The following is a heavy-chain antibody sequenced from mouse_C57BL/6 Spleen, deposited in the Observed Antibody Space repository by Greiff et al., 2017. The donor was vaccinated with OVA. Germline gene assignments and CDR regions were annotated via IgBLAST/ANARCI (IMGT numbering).Heavy chain of an antibody. Sequence: EVKLQESGPELVKPGASVKISCKASGYSFTGYYMNWVKQSPEKSLEWIGEINPSTGGTTYNQKFKAKATLTVDKSSSTAYMQLKSLTSEDSAVYYCARSPYGNYEGVYAMDYWGQGTSVTVSS. CDR2: INPSTGGT. D-gene: IGHD2-1*01. CDR3: ARSPYGNYEGVYAMDY. J-gene: IGHJ4*01. CDR1: GYSFTGYY. V-gene: IGHV1-42*01.